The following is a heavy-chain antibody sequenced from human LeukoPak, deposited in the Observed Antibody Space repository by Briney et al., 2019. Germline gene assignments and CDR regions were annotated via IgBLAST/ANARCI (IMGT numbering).Heavy chain of an antibody. D-gene: IGHD6-13*01. V-gene: IGHV5-51*01. CDR2: IYPGDSDT. CDR1: GYSFTSYG. Sequence: GEPMQISCKGSGYSFTSYGIGWVRQMPGQGLEWMGIIYPGDSDTRYTPSFHGQVTTSADKSNSTAYLQWSSLKASDTAMYYCARHGIAAAGTGSDYFDGMDVWGKGTTVTVSS. J-gene: IGHJ6*04. CDR3: ARHGIAAAGTGSDYFDGMDV.